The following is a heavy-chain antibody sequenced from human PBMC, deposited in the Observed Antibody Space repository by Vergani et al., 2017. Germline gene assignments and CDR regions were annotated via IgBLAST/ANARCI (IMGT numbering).Heavy chain of an antibody. V-gene: IGHV3-30*02. Sequence: QVQLVESGGGVVQPGGSLRLSCAASGFTFSSYGMHWVRQAPGKGLEGVAFIRYDGSNKYYADSVKGRFTISRDNSKNTLYLQMNSLRAEDTAVYYCAKDRGDCTNGVCLEYYFDYWGQGTLVTVSS. J-gene: IGHJ4*02. CDR1: GFTFSSYG. CDR3: AKDRGDCTNGVCLEYYFDY. CDR2: IRYDGSNK. D-gene: IGHD2-8*01.